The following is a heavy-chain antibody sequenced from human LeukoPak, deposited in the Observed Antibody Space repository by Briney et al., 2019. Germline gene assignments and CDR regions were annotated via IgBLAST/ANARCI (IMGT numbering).Heavy chain of an antibody. Sequence: GASVKVSCKASGYTFTSYDINWVRQATGQGLEWMGWMNPNSGNTGYAQKFQGRVTMTRNTSISTAYMELSSLRSEDTAVYYCASLVAGKPGRIFDYWGQGTLVTVSS. J-gene: IGHJ4*02. D-gene: IGHD6-19*01. CDR2: MNPNSGNT. CDR1: GYTFTSYD. V-gene: IGHV1-8*01. CDR3: ASLVAGKPGRIFDY.